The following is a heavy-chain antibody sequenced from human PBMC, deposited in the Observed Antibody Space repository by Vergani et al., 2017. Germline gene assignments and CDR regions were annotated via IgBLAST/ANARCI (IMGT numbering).Heavy chain of an antibody. CDR1: GYTFTGHY. Sequence: QVQLVQSGAEVKKPGASVKVSCKASGYTFTGHYIHWVRQAPGQGLEWMGWINPNRGDTNYAQKFQGRVTMTRDTSVTTAYMERSRLGADDTAVYFGARDWLMITFGGVFVYWGQGTLVTVSS. CDR2: INPNRGDT. V-gene: IGHV1-2*02. J-gene: IGHJ4*02. CDR3: ARDWLMITFGGVFVY. D-gene: IGHD3-16*02.